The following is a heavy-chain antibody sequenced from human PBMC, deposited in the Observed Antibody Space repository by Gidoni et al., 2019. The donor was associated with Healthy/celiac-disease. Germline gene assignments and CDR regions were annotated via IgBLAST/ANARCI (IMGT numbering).Heavy chain of an antibody. D-gene: IGHD3-10*01. CDR2: ISSSSSYI. Sequence: EVQLVESGGGLVKPGGSLRLSCAASGFTFSSYSMNWVRQAPGKGLEWVSSISSSSSYIYYADSVKGRFTISRDNAKNSPYLQMNSLRAEDTAVYYCARVGSSYGMDVWGQGTTVTVSS. J-gene: IGHJ6*02. CDR1: GFTFSSYS. V-gene: IGHV3-21*01. CDR3: ARVGSSYGMDV.